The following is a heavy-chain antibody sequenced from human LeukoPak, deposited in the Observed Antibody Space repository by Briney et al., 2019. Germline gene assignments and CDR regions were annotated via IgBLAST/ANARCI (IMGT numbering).Heavy chain of an antibody. J-gene: IGHJ4*02. CDR2: ISTYNGDT. Sequence: ASVKVSCKASGYTFTSYAISWVRQAPGQGLEWMGWISTYNGDTNYAQKLQGRVTMTTDTSTSTAYVELRSLRSDDTAVYYCAREGLGELTLDYWGQGTLVTVSS. D-gene: IGHD3-16*01. V-gene: IGHV1-18*01. CDR1: GYTFTSYA. CDR3: AREGLGELTLDY.